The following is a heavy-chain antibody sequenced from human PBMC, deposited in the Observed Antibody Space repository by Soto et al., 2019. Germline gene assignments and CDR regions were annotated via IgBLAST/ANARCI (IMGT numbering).Heavy chain of an antibody. CDR3: VRDGSKSLRDWFDP. J-gene: IGHJ5*02. CDR1: GGSISKFY. V-gene: IGHV4-4*07. Sequence: SETLSLTCNVSGGSISKFYWAWIRKTAGNGLEWMGRVYATGTTDYNPSLRSRVAMSVDISKKTFSLRLRSVPGADSGVYYCVRDGSKSLRDWFDPWGQGILVTVSS. CDR2: VYATGTT.